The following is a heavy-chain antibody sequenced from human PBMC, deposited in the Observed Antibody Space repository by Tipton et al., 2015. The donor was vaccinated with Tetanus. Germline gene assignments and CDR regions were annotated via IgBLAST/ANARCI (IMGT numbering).Heavy chain of an antibody. CDR3: ARADKRMVVGATNWFDP. V-gene: IGHV1-69*15. J-gene: IGHJ5*02. D-gene: IGHD2-21*01. Sequence: QSGAEVKKPGSSVKVSCKASGGGVSKFAISWLRQAPGQGFGLMGTIIPALSTTSYEQKFRGRITITAAGSTSTAYMELSSLTSDDTAVYYCARADKRMVVGATNWFDPWGQGTLVTVS. CDR1: GGGVSKFA. CDR2: IIPALSTT.